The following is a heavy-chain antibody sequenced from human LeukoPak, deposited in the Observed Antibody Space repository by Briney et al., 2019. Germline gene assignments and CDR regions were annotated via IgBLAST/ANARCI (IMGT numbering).Heavy chain of an antibody. D-gene: IGHD6-13*01. Sequence: PGRSLRLSCAASGFTFSSYGMHWVRQAPGKGLEWVAVISYDGSNKYYADSVKGRFTISRDNSKNTLYPQMNSLRAGDTAVYYCARALAAAVFDYWGQGTLVTVSS. V-gene: IGHV3-30*03. CDR2: ISYDGSNK. CDR1: GFTFSSYG. CDR3: ARALAAAVFDY. J-gene: IGHJ4*02.